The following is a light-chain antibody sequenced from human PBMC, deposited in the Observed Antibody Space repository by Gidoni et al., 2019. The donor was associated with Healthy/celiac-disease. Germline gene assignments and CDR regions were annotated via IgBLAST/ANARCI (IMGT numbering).Light chain of an antibody. CDR3: QSYDSSHCV. CDR2: GNS. CDR1: SSNIGAGYD. J-gene: IGLJ3*02. Sequence: QSVLTQPPSVSGAPGQRVTISCTGSSSNIGAGYDVHWYQQLPGTAPKLLIYGNSNRPSGVPDRFSGSKSGTSASLAITGLQAEDEADYYCQSYDSSHCVFGGGTKLTVL. V-gene: IGLV1-40*01.